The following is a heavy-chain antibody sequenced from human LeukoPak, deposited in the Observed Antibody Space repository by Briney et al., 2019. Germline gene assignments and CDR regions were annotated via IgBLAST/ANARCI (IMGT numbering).Heavy chain of an antibody. J-gene: IGHJ6*02. D-gene: IGHD3-10*01. CDR3: AKVEGYMVRGSVDV. CDR1: GFSSSSYW. CDR2: ISGSGGST. V-gene: IGHV3-23*01. Sequence: GGSLRLSCAASGFSSSSYWMSWVRQAPGKGLEWVSAISGSGGSTYYADSVKGRFTISRDNSKNTLYLQMNSLRAEDTAVYYCAKVEGYMVRGSVDVWGQGTTVTVS.